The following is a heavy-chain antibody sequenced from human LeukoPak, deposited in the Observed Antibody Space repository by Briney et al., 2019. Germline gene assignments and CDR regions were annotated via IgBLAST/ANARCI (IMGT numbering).Heavy chain of an antibody. CDR3: ASTHCGGDCYSSNAEYFQH. CDR2: IYYSGST. V-gene: IGHV4-59*01. D-gene: IGHD2-21*02. J-gene: IGHJ1*01. CDR1: GGSISSYY. Sequence: SETLSLTCTVSGGSISSYYWSWIRQPPGKGLEWIGYIYYSGSTNYNPSLKSRVTISVDTSKNQFSLKLSSVTAADTAVYYCASTHCGGDCYSSNAEYFQHWGQGTLVTVSS.